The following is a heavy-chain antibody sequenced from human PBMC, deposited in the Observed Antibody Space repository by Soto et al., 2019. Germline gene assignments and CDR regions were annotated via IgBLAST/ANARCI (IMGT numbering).Heavy chain of an antibody. CDR1: GDSVGNGPYY. D-gene: IGHD1-26*01. CDR2: IYYSGST. Sequence: QVRLQESGPGLVKSSETLSLSCLVSGDSVGNGPYYWSWIRQSPGEGLEWIAYIYYSGSTNVNPSLESRVNISIDMSKNQFFLELRSVTAADAAVYFCARVGSSCHSGGCYYYYGLGVW. V-gene: IGHV4-61*01. J-gene: IGHJ6*01. CDR3: ARVGSSCHSGGCYYYYGLGV.